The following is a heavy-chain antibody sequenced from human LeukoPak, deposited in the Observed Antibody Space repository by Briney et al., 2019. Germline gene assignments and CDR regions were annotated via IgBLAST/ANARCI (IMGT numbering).Heavy chain of an antibody. CDR2: LSGSGGGT. CDR3: AKRGVVIRVFLVGFHKEAYYFDS. V-gene: IGHV3-23*01. D-gene: IGHD3-10*01. Sequence: GGSLRLSCAVSGITLSNYGMSWVRQAPGEGLEWVAGLSGSGGGTNYADSVQGRFTISRDNPENTLYLQMNSLRAEDTAVYFCAKRGVVIRVFLVGFHKEAYYFDSWGQGALVTVSS. J-gene: IGHJ4*02. CDR1: GITLSNYG.